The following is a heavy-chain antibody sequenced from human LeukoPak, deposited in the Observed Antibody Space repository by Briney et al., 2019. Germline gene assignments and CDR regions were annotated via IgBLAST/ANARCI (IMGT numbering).Heavy chain of an antibody. J-gene: IGHJ4*02. Sequence: GGSLRLSCVGSGFTFRSHAMSWVRQAPEKGLEFVSGIYENGGTTYYADSVKGRFSISRDNSKNTLYLQMDSLRGEDTAVYYCAKDFRIGYSAHFDYRGQGALVTVSS. D-gene: IGHD2-21*01. V-gene: IGHV3-23*01. CDR1: GFTFRSHA. CDR2: IYENGGTT. CDR3: AKDFRIGYSAHFDY.